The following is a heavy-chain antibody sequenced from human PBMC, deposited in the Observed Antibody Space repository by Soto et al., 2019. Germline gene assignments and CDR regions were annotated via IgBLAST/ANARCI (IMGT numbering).Heavy chain of an antibody. CDR3: ARDLDYYGSGSHYYYGMGV. V-gene: IGHV1-3*01. J-gene: IGHJ6*02. CDR1: GYTFTSYP. CDR2: IDAGNGNT. Sequence: ASVKVSCKASGYTFTSYPTHWVRQAPGQRLEWMGWIDAGNGNTKYSQKFQGRLTITADEPTRTAYMELSSLRSEDTAVYYCARDLDYYGSGSHYYYGMGVWGQGTTVTVSS. D-gene: IGHD3-10*01.